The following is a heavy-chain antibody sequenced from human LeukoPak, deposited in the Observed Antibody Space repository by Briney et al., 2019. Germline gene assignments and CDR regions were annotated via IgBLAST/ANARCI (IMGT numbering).Heavy chain of an antibody. Sequence: GGSLRLSCAASGFTFCSYAMSWVRQAPGKGLEWVSAISGSGGSTYYADSVKGRFTISRDNSKNTLYLQMSSLRAEDTAVYYCARRAGGYSHPYDYWGQGVLVTVSS. CDR1: GFTFCSYA. CDR2: ISGSGGST. V-gene: IGHV3-23*01. J-gene: IGHJ4*02. CDR3: ARRAGGYSHPYDY. D-gene: IGHD4-23*01.